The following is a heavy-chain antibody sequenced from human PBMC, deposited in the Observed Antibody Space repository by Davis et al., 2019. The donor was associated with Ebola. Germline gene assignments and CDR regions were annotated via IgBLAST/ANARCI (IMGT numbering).Heavy chain of an antibody. D-gene: IGHD6-13*01. CDR2: ISYDSRDK. J-gene: IGHJ6*03. V-gene: IGHV3-30*18. Sequence: GESLKTSCAASASTFGSCGMHWVRQAPGKGLEWVSFISYDSRDKWYTDSVKGRFTISRDNSKNTLFLQMTSLRPEETAVYYCGKEPGHVTSGYNMDVWGKGTTVTVSS. CDR1: ASTFGSCG. CDR3: GKEPGHVTSGYNMDV.